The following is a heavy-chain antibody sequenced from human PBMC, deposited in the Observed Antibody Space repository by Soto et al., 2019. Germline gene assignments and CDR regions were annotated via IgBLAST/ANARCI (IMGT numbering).Heavy chain of an antibody. CDR2: IIPIFGTA. J-gene: IGHJ4*02. CDR1: GGTFSSYA. V-gene: IGHV1-69*01. D-gene: IGHD3-10*01. Sequence: QVQLVQSGAEVKKPGSSVKVSCKASGGTFSSYAISWVRQAPGQGLEWMGGIIPIFGTANYAQKFQGRVTITADESTSTAYMELSSLRSEDTAVYYCARDRGDDYGSGSYYNTNFDYWGQGTLVTVSS. CDR3: ARDRGDDYGSGSYYNTNFDY.